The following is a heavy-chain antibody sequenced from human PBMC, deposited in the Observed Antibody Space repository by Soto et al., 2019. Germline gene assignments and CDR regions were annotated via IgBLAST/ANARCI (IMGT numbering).Heavy chain of an antibody. CDR2: ISASGGST. D-gene: IGHD1-26*01. CDR3: AKLSGSNAYDVFDI. Sequence: EVQLLESGGGLEQPGGSLRLSCAASGFTFSFYAMTWVRQAPGKGLEWVSGISASGGSTYYADSVKGRFTISRDNSKNTMYLQMNSLRAEDTAVYYCAKLSGSNAYDVFDIWGQGTMVTVSS. J-gene: IGHJ3*02. V-gene: IGHV3-23*01. CDR1: GFTFSFYA.